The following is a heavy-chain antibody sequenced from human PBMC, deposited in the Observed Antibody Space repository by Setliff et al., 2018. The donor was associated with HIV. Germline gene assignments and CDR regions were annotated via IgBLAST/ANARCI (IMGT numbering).Heavy chain of an antibody. CDR3: ARGSGYPWYFDL. D-gene: IGHD3-22*01. V-gene: IGHV4-4*09. Sequence: SETLSLTCSISGGSISSYSWSWIRQAPGKGLEWIGDISHSGTTSYNPSLKSRVTISVDTSKNQFSLKLSSVTAADTAVYYCARGSGYPWYFDLWGRGTLVTVSS. CDR2: ISHSGTT. CDR1: GGSISSYS. J-gene: IGHJ2*01.